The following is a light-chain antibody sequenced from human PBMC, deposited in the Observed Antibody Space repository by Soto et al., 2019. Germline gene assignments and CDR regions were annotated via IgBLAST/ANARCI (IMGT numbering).Light chain of an antibody. J-gene: IGLJ1*01. Sequence: QSVLTQPASVSGSPGQSITISCTGTSSDVGGYNFVSWYRQHPDKAPKLMIFEVSNRPSGVSNRFSGSKSGNTASLTISGLQAEDEADYYCCLYAVTFYVFGTGTRSPS. CDR2: EVS. CDR3: CLYAVTFYV. CDR1: SSDVGGYNF. V-gene: IGLV2-14*01.